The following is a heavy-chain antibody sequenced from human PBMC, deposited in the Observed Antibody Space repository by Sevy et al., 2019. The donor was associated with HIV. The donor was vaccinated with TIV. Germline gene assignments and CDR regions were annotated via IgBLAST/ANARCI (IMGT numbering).Heavy chain of an antibody. D-gene: IGHD6-13*01. CDR2: INHSGST. CDR3: ARGSSRLNWFDP. CDR1: GGSFSGYY. J-gene: IGHJ5*02. V-gene: IGHV4-34*01. Sequence: SETLSLTCAVYGGSFSGYYWSWIRQPPGKGLEWIGEINHSGSTNYNPSLKSRVTISVDTSKNQFSLKLSSVTAADTDVYYCARGSSRLNWFDPWGQGTLVTVSS.